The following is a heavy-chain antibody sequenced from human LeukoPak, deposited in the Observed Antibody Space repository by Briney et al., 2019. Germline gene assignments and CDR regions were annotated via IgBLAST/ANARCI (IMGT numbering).Heavy chain of an antibody. Sequence: SETLSLTCTVSGGSISSYSWSWIRQPPGKGLEWIGYIYYSGSTNYNPSLKSRVTISVDTSKNQFSLMLRSVTAADTAVYYCARGTAGRPPYYFDFWGQGTLVTVSS. J-gene: IGHJ4*02. CDR1: GGSISSYS. CDR3: ARGTAGRPPYYFDF. D-gene: IGHD1-1*01. CDR2: IYYSGST. V-gene: IGHV4-59*08.